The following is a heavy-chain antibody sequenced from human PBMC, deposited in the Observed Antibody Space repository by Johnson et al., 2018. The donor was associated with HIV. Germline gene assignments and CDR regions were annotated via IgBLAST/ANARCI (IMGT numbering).Heavy chain of an antibody. CDR3: ARGDYYDTRGSFSDAFDV. CDR2: ISYDRSNK. CDR1: GFTFSSYA. J-gene: IGHJ3*01. Sequence: QVQLVESGGGLVQPGGSLRLSCADSGFTFSSYAMHWVRQAPGKGLEWVAVISYDRSNKYYADSVKGRFTIYRDNFRNTLDLQMNSLRVQDTAVYYCARGDYYDTRGSFSDAFDVWGQGTMVTVSS. V-gene: IGHV3-30-3*01. D-gene: IGHD3-22*01.